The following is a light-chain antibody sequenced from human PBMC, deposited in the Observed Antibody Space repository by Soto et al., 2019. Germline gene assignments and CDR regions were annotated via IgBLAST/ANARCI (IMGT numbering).Light chain of an antibody. CDR1: QSVSSS. Sequence: EIVMTQSPATLSVSPGDTATLSCRASQSVSSSLAWFQQKPGQAPRLVIYGASTRATDIPARFSGSGSGTEFTLTISSLQSEDFAVYYCQQYDTWPPENTFGQGTKLEIK. V-gene: IGKV3-15*01. J-gene: IGKJ2*01. CDR2: GAS. CDR3: QQYDTWPPENT.